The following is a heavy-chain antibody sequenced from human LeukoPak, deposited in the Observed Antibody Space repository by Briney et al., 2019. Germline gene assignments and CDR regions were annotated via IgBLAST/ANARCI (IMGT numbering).Heavy chain of an antibody. CDR2: IRSKANSYAT. D-gene: IGHD2-15*01. Sequence: GGSLRLSCAASGFTFSGSAMHWVRQASGKGLEWVGRIRSKANSYATAYAASVRGRFTISRDDSKSTAYLEMNSLKTEDTAVYLCARLDEVAKKFDYWGQGALVTASS. CDR3: ARLDEVAKKFDY. V-gene: IGHV3-73*01. CDR1: GFTFSGSA. J-gene: IGHJ4*02.